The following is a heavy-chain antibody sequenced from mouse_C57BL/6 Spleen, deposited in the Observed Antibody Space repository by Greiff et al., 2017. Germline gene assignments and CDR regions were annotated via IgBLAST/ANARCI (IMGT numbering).Heavy chain of an antibody. V-gene: IGHV1-15*01. CDR3: ARWETGSGSLWFAY. J-gene: IGHJ3*01. CDR1: GYTFTDYE. D-gene: IGHD3-2*02. Sequence: VQLQQSGAELVRPGASVTLSCKASGYTFTDYEMHWVKQTPVHGLEWIGAIDPETGGTAYNQKFKGKAILTADKSSSTAYMELRSLTSEDSAVYFCARWETGSGSLWFAYWGQGTLVTVSA. CDR2: IDPETGGT.